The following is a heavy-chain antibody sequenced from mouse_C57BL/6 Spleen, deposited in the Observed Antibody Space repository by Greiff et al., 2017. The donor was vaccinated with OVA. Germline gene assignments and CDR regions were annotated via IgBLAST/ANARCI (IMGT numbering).Heavy chain of an antibody. CDR3: ARDYYSNYFDY. D-gene: IGHD2-5*01. CDR1: GYTFTDYY. Sequence: EVQLQQSGPELVKPGASVMISCKASGYTFTDYYMNWVKQSHGKSLEWIGDINPNNGGTSYNQKFKGKATLTVDKSSSTAYMELRSLTSEDSAVYCCARDYYSNYFDYWGQGTTLTVSS. V-gene: IGHV1-26*01. CDR2: INPNNGGT. J-gene: IGHJ2*01.